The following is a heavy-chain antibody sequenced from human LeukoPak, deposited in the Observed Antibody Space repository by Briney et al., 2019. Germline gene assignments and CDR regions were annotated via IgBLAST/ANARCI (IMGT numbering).Heavy chain of an antibody. CDR1: GGSISSYY. CDR3: ARHRRIQLWYNWFDP. D-gene: IGHD5-18*01. V-gene: IGHV4-4*07. CDR2: IYTSGST. Sequence: SETLSLTCTVSGGSISSYYWSWIRQPAGKGLEWIGRIYTSGSTNYNPSLKSRVTMSVDTSKNQFSLKLSSVTAADTAVYYCARHRRIQLWYNWFDPWGQGTLVTVSS. J-gene: IGHJ5*02.